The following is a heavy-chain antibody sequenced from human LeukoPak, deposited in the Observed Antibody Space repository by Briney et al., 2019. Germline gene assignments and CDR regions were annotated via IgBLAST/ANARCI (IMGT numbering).Heavy chain of an antibody. CDR1: GYTFTSYG. Sequence: ASVKVSCKASGYTFTSYGISWVRQAPGQGLEWMGWISAYNGNTNYAQKLQGRVTMTTDTSTSTAYMELRSLRSDDTAVYYCARDQFGSYNVIFDSWGQGTLVTVSS. CDR3: ARDQFGSYNVIFDS. CDR2: ISAYNGNT. J-gene: IGHJ4*02. D-gene: IGHD3-10*01. V-gene: IGHV1-18*01.